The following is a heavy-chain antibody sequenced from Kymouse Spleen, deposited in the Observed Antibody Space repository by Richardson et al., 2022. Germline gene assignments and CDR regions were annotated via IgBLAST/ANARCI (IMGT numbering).Heavy chain of an antibody. J-gene: IGHJ6*02. V-gene: IGHV3-33*01. CDR2: IWYDGSNK. D-gene: IGHD3-10*01. CDR1: GFTFSSYG. Sequence: QVQLVESGGGVVQPGRSLRLSCAASGFTFSSYGMHWVRQAPGKGLEWVAVIWYDGSNKYYADSVKGRFTISRDNSKNTLYLQMNSLRAEDTAVYYCARDRKYYYGSGSYRYYYYGMDVWGQGTTVTVSS. CDR3: ARDRKYYYGSGSYRYYYYGMDV.